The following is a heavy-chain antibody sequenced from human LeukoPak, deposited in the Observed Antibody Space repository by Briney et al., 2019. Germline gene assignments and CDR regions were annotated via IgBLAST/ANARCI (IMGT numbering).Heavy chain of an antibody. CDR3: ARDLAYYDTSGSLVGAFDI. Sequence: SETLSLTCAVSGDSISSGSYYWSWIRQPAGKGLEWIGRIYTSGGTNYIPSLKSRVTISVDTSKNQFSLELSSVTAADTAVYYCARDLAYYDTSGSLVGAFDIWGQGTMVTVSS. CDR2: IYTSGGT. D-gene: IGHD3-22*01. J-gene: IGHJ3*02. CDR1: GDSISSGSYY. V-gene: IGHV4-61*02.